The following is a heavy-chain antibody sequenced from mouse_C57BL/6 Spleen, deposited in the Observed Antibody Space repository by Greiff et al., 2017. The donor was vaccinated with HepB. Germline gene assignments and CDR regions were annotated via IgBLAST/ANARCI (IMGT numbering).Heavy chain of an antibody. J-gene: IGHJ3*01. CDR1: GYTFTSYW. CDR2: IHPNSGST. V-gene: IGHV1-64*01. D-gene: IGHD1-1*01. CDR3: ARGAAYYGSSPAWFAY. Sequence: VQLQQPGAELVKPGASVKLSCKASGYTFTSYWMHWVKRRPGQGLAWIGMIHPNSGSTNYNEKFKRKATLTVDKSSSTAYMQRSSLTSEDSAVYYCARGAAYYGSSPAWFAYWGQGTLVTVSA.